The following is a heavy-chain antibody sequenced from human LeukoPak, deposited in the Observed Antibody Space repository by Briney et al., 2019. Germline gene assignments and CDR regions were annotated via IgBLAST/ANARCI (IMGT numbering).Heavy chain of an antibody. CDR2: IRYDGSIK. Sequence: GGSLRLSCTASGFTFSNYGMHWVRQAPGKGLEWLAFIRYDGSIKYYADSVKGRFTISRDNSRNTLYLQMNSLRAEDTAVYYCAKDSIQGDTALDYWGQGTLVTVSS. J-gene: IGHJ4*02. CDR1: GFTFSNYG. D-gene: IGHD5-18*01. V-gene: IGHV3-30*02. CDR3: AKDSIQGDTALDY.